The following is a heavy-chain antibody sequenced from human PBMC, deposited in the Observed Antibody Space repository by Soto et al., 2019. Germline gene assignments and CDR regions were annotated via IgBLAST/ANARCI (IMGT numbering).Heavy chain of an antibody. CDR2: INAGNGNT. V-gene: IGHV1-3*01. J-gene: IGHJ4*02. Sequence: ASVKVSCKASGYTFTSYAMHWVRQAPGQRLEWMGWINAGNGNTKYSQKFQGRVTITADKSTSTAYMELSSLRSEDTAVYYCAITPSMVATAGNYFDYWGQGTLVTVSS. CDR3: AITPSMVATAGNYFDY. D-gene: IGHD5-12*01. CDR1: GYTFTSYA.